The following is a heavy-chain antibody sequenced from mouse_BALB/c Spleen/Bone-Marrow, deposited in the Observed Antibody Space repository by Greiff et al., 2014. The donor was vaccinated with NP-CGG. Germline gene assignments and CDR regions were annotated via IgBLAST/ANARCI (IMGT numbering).Heavy chain of an antibody. CDR2: INSNGGST. V-gene: IGHV5-6-3*01. Sequence: DVKLVESGGGLVQPGGSLKLSCAASGFTFSSYGMSWVRRTPDKRLELVATINSNGGSTYYPDSVKGRFTISRDNAKNTLYLQMSSLKSEDTAMYYCARPYRYYFDYWGQGTTLTVSS. CDR1: GFTFSSYG. CDR3: ARPYRYYFDY. J-gene: IGHJ2*01. D-gene: IGHD2-14*01.